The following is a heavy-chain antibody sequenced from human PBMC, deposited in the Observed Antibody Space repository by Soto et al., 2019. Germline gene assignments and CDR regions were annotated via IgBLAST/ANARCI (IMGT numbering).Heavy chain of an antibody. V-gene: IGHV4-59*08. CDR2: IYNSGST. CDR1: GGSISSYY. J-gene: IGHJ4*02. Sequence: QVQLQESGPGLVKPSETLSLTCTVSGGSISSYYWSWIRQPPGKGLEWIAYIYNSGSTNYNPSLKSRVTISVDTSKNQFSLKLSSVTAADTAVYYCARGSTGYSSSWYRYWGQGTLVTVSS. CDR3: ARGSTGYSSSWYRY. D-gene: IGHD6-13*01.